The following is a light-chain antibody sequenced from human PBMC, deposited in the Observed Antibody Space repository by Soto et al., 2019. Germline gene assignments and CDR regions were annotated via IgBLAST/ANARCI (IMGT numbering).Light chain of an antibody. J-gene: IGKJ4*01. Sequence: AIQMTQSPSSLSASVGDTVTISCRASRGVRSDVAWYQQRSGSVPKVLIYGAFNLYTGVPSRFSGSGYGSDFSLTISSLQPEDSATYYCVQDFNYPLTFGGGTKVDIK. CDR1: RGVRSD. V-gene: IGKV1-6*01. CDR2: GAF. CDR3: VQDFNYPLT.